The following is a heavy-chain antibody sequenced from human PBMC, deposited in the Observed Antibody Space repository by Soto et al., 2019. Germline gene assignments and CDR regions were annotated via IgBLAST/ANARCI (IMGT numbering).Heavy chain of an antibody. CDR2: IIPIFGTA. Sequence: SVKVSCKASGGTFSSYAISWVRQAPGQGLEWMGGIIPIFGTANYAQKFQGRVTITADESTSTAYMELSSLRSEDTAVYYCARCPEYSSSSTGYYFDYWGEGPLVPVPS. CDR3: ARCPEYSSSSTGYYFDY. D-gene: IGHD6-13*01. CDR1: GGTFSSYA. V-gene: IGHV1-69*13. J-gene: IGHJ4*02.